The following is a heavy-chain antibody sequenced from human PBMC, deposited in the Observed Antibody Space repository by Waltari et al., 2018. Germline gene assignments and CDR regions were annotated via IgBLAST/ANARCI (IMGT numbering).Heavy chain of an antibody. D-gene: IGHD2-15*01. CDR1: GFSFSSYE. CDR2: ISSSGSTK. CDR3: ARVRVVMGEGVY. V-gene: IGHV3-48*03. J-gene: IGHJ4*02. Sequence: EVRLVESGGNLVQPGGSLRLSCAASGFSFSSYEMNWVRQAPGGGVEGVSYISSSGSTKYYADSVKGRFTISRDNAKNSLYLQMNSLRADDTAVYYCARVRVVMGEGVYWGQGTLVTVSS.